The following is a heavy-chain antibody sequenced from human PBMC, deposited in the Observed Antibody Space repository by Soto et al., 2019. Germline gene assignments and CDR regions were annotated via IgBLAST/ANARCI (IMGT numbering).Heavy chain of an antibody. Sequence: GGSLRLSCAASGFTFSSYGMHWVRQAPGKGLEWVAVISYDGSNKYYADSVKGRFTISRDNSKNTLYLQMNSLRAEDTAVYYCAKDLDGSGSYSFDYWGQGTLVTVSS. CDR3: AKDLDGSGSYSFDY. J-gene: IGHJ4*02. D-gene: IGHD3-10*01. V-gene: IGHV3-30*18. CDR1: GFTFSSYG. CDR2: ISYDGSNK.